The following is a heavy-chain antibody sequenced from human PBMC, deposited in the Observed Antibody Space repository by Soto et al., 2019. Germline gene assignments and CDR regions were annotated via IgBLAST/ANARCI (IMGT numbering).Heavy chain of an antibody. V-gene: IGHV4-39*01. CDR1: GGSINSRSYY. Sequence: SETLSLTCTVSGGSINSRSYYWGWIRQSPGKGLEWIGSIYYSGSTYYNPSLKSRVAMSVDTSKNQFSLKLRSVSAADTAVYYCARQRTSVVTQAYFDDWGHGRLVTVSS. CDR3: ARQRTSVVTQAYFDD. CDR2: IYYSGST. D-gene: IGHD2-21*02. J-gene: IGHJ4*01.